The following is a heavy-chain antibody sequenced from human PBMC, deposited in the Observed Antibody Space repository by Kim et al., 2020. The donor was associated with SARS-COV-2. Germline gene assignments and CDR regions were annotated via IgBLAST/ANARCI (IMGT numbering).Heavy chain of an antibody. V-gene: IGHV3-11*01. CDR1: GFTFSDYY. D-gene: IGHD3-10*01. CDR3: ARDGGREVLGGISYYYGMDV. J-gene: IGHJ6*02. CDR2: ISSSGSTI. Sequence: GGSLRLSCAASGFTFSDYYMSWIRQAPGKGLEWVSYISSSGSTIYYADSVKGRFTISRDNAKNSLYLQMNSLRAEDTAVYYCARDGGREVLGGISYYYGMDVWGQGTPVTVSS.